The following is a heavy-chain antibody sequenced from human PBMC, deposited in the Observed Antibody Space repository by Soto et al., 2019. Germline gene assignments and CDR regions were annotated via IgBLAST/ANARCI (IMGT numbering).Heavy chain of an antibody. CDR3: AKMDFWSGYLSYFDY. CDR2: ISGSGDNT. J-gene: IGHJ4*02. CDR1: GFTFSTYA. Sequence: GGSLRLSCAASGFTFSTYAMSWVRQAPGKGLEWVSAISGSGDNTYYADSVKGRFTISRDNSKNSLYLQMNSLRAEDTAVYYCAKMDFWSGYLSYFDYWGQGTLVTVS. D-gene: IGHD3-3*01. V-gene: IGHV3-23*01.